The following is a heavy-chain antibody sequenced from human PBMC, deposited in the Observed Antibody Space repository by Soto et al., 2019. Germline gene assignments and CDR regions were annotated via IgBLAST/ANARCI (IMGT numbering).Heavy chain of an antibody. Sequence: LRLSCAASGFTFSSYAMSWVRQAPGKGLEWVSAISGSGGSTYYADSVKGRFTISRDNSKNTLYLQMNSLRAEDTAVYYCAKADRYSSSWYPYGMDVWDQGTTVTVSS. CDR3: AKADRYSSSWYPYGMDV. CDR1: GFTFSSYA. CDR2: ISGSGGST. V-gene: IGHV3-23*01. J-gene: IGHJ6*02. D-gene: IGHD6-13*01.